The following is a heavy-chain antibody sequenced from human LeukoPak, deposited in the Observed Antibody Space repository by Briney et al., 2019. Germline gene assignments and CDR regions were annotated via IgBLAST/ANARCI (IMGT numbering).Heavy chain of an antibody. D-gene: IGHD1-14*01. CDR2: IGSTGSDR. Sequence: PGGSLRLSCAASGFSFGSSGINWVRQAPGRGLEWVAPIGSTGSDRYYADSVKGRFTISRDNAKNSLYLQINSLRVEDTAVYYCATETIGRHYDYWGQGTLLTVSS. J-gene: IGHJ4*02. V-gene: IGHV3-21*01. CDR3: ATETIGRHYDY. CDR1: GFSFGSSG.